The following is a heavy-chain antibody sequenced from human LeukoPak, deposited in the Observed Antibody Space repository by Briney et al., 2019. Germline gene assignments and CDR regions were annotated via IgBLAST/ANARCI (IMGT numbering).Heavy chain of an antibody. CDR3: ARVARNRIGYFDY. J-gene: IGHJ4*02. CDR2: INSDGSST. V-gene: IGHV3-74*01. Sequence: GGSLRLSCAASGFTFSSYWMHWVRQAPGKGLVWVSRINSDGSSTSYADSVKGRFTISRGNAKNTLYLQMNSLRAEDTAVYYCARVARNRIGYFDYWGQGTLVTVSS. CDR1: GFTFSSYW. D-gene: IGHD1-26*01.